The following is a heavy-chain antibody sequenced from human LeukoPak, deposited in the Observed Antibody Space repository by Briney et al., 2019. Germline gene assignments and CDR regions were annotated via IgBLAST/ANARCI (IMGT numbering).Heavy chain of an antibody. CDR1: GFTFSSYA. D-gene: IGHD3-22*01. CDR2: IGGSGGST. Sequence: GGSLRLSCAASGFTFSSYAMSRVRQAPGKGLEWVSAIGGSGGSTYYADSVKGRFTISRDNSKNTLYLQMNSLRAEDTAVYYCAKHDSSGYYSRLLGAFDIWGQGTMVTVSS. J-gene: IGHJ3*02. CDR3: AKHDSSGYYSRLLGAFDI. V-gene: IGHV3-23*01.